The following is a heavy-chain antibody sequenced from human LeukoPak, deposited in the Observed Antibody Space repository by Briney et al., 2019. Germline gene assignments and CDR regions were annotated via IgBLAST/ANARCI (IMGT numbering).Heavy chain of an antibody. D-gene: IGHD4-17*01. CDR1: GFRFSTYG. J-gene: IGHJ4*02. CDR3: ARGTSVTHGYFEY. V-gene: IGHV3-33*01. CDR2: IWYDGSNK. Sequence: PGGSLRLSCAASGFRFSTYGMHWVRQAPGKGLEWVAVIWYDGSNKYYADSVGGRFTISRDDSKNTLYLQMIRLRAEDTAMYYWARGTSVTHGYFEYWGQGTLVTVSS.